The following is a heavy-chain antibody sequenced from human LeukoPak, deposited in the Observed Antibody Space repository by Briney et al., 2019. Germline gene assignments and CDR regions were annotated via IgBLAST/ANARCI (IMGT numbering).Heavy chain of an antibody. CDR2: INPNSGGT. J-gene: IGHJ5*02. V-gene: IGHV1-2*02. CDR3: ARDESPYGSGNYSPFDP. CDR1: GYTFTGYY. Sequence: ASVKVSCKASGYTFTGYYMHWVRQAPGQGLEWMGWINPNSGGTNYAQKFQGRVTMTRDTSISTAYMELSRLRSDDTAVYYCARDESPYGSGNYSPFDPWGQGTLVTVSS. D-gene: IGHD3-10*01.